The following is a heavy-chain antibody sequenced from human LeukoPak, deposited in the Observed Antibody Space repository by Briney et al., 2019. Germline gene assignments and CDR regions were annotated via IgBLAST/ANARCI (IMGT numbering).Heavy chain of an antibody. Sequence: GGSLRLSCAASGFTFSSYAMTWVRQAPGKGLNWVSAISGSGSNTYYADSVKGRFTISRDNSKNTLYLLINSLRADDTAVYYCARDRRGGNLNYFDYWGQGTLVTVSS. D-gene: IGHD4-23*01. CDR1: GFTFSSYA. J-gene: IGHJ4*02. V-gene: IGHV3-23*01. CDR3: ARDRRGGNLNYFDY. CDR2: ISGSGSNT.